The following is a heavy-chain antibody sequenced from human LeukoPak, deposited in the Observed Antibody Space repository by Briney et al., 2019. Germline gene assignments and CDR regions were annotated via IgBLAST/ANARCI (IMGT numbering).Heavy chain of an antibody. D-gene: IGHD1-26*01. J-gene: IGHJ4*02. CDR3: ARSAGGGSYWAFDY. V-gene: IGHV3-48*01. CDR2: ISSLSTTI. CDR1: GFTFSSYS. Sequence: GGSLRLSCAASGFTFSSYSMNWVRQAPGKGLEWLSSISSLSTTIYYADSVKGRFTISRDNAKNSLYLQMNFLRVEDTAVYYCARSAGGGSYWAFDYWGQGTLVTVSS.